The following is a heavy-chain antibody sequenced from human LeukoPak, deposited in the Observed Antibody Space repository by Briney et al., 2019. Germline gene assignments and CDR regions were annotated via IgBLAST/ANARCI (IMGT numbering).Heavy chain of an antibody. J-gene: IGHJ4*02. D-gene: IGHD5-18*01. Sequence: GESLKISCKGSGYIFTTYWIAWVRQIPGKGLAWMGIISPGDSDTRYSPSFQGLVTISADKSISTAYLQWSSLKASDTAMYYCARSRYSYGQDFEYWGQGTLVTVSS. CDR3: ARSRYSYGQDFEY. CDR2: ISPGDSDT. CDR1: GYIFTTYW. V-gene: IGHV5-51*01.